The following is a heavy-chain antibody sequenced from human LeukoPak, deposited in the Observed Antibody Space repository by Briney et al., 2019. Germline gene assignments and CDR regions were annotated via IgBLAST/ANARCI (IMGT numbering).Heavy chain of an antibody. CDR1: GYTFTSYG. V-gene: IGHV1-18*01. Sequence: GASVKVSCKASGYTFTSYGISWVRQAPGQGLEWMGWISAYNGNTNYAQKLQGRVTMTTDTSTSTAHMELRSLRSDDTAVYYCARGRGYSYGPRASYGMDVWGQGTTVTVSS. CDR2: ISAYNGNT. CDR3: ARGRGYSYGPRASYGMDV. D-gene: IGHD5-18*01. J-gene: IGHJ6*02.